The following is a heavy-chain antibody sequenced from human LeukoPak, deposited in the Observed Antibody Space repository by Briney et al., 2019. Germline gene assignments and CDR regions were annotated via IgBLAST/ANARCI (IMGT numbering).Heavy chain of an antibody. D-gene: IGHD5-18*01. V-gene: IGHV3-23*01. J-gene: IGHJ4*02. CDR1: GFTFSNYA. Sequence: PGGSLRLSCAASGFTFSNYAMSWVRQAPGKGLEWVSGISGSGGTSYYADSVKGRFTISRDNSKNTLYLQMNSLRVEDTAVYYCAKDNGYIFGTHFDYWGQGILVTVSS. CDR2: ISGSGGTS. CDR3: AKDNGYIFGTHFDY.